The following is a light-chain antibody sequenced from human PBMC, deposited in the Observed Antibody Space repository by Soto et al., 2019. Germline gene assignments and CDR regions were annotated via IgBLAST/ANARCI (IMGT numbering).Light chain of an antibody. CDR2: AAS. V-gene: IGKV1-39*01. CDR1: QSISSY. Sequence: DIQMTQSPSSLSASVGDRVTITCRASQSISSYLNWYQQKPGKAPNLLIYAASSLQSGVPSRFSGSGSGTDFTLTISSLQPEDFATYFCQQSDSTPWTFGQGTKVDIK. J-gene: IGKJ1*01. CDR3: QQSDSTPWT.